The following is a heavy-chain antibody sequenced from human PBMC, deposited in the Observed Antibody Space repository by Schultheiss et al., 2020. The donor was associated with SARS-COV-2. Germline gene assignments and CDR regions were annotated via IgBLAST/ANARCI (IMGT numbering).Heavy chain of an antibody. CDR3: ARDIKYYDFWSYGMDV. CDR1: GGTFSSYA. Sequence: SVKVSCKASGGTFSSYAISWVRQAPGQGLEWMGGIIPIFGTANYAQKFQGRVTITADESTSTAYMELSSLRSEDTAVYYCARDIKYYDFWSYGMDVWGQGTTVTVS. J-gene: IGHJ6*02. CDR2: IIPIFGTA. V-gene: IGHV1-69*13. D-gene: IGHD3-3*01.